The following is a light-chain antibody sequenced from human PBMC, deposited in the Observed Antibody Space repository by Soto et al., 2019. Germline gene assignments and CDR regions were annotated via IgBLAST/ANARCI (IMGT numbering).Light chain of an antibody. Sequence: DIQMTQSPSTLSASVGDRVTITCRASQSISSWLAWYQQKPGKAPKLLIYKASSLESGVPSRFSGSGSGTEFTRTISSLQPDDFATYYCQQYNILYTFGQGTKLEIK. V-gene: IGKV1-5*03. CDR3: QQYNILYT. CDR2: KAS. CDR1: QSISSW. J-gene: IGKJ2*01.